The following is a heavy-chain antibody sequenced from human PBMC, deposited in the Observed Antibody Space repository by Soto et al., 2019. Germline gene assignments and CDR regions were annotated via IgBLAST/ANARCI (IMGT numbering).Heavy chain of an antibody. V-gene: IGHV1-46*01. Sequence: ASVKVSCKASGYTFTGYYMHWVRQAPGQGLEWMGWINPNSGSTSYAQKFQGRVTMTRDTSTSTVYMELSSLRSEDTAVYYCARDQYYYDSSGPCGMDVWGQGTTVTVSS. CDR2: INPNSGST. CDR3: ARDQYYYDSSGPCGMDV. J-gene: IGHJ6*02. CDR1: GYTFTGYY. D-gene: IGHD3-22*01.